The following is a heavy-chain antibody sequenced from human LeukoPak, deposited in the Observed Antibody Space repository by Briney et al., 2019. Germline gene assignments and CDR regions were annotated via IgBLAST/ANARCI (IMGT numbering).Heavy chain of an antibody. CDR3: ARGSPSADY. J-gene: IGHJ4*02. CDR2: IEPSDSYN. V-gene: IGHV5-10-1*01. Sequence: GEALKISFHGSGCRFTSYWISWVRPMPGKGMGWMGRIEPSDSYNNYSPSFQGHVTISADKYISTAYLQWSSLKASYTAMYYCARGSPSADYWGQGTLVTVSS. CDR1: GCRFTSYW.